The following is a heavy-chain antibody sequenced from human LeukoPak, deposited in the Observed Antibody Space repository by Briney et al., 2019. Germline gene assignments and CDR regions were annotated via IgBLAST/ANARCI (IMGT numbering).Heavy chain of an antibody. CDR1: GFTFTTYW. CDR2: INGDGSSS. J-gene: IGHJ4*02. V-gene: IGHV3-74*01. CDR3: ARTSPTSHFDF. D-gene: IGHD3-16*01. Sequence: PGGSLRLSCAASGFTFTTYWMHWVRQAPGKGLVWVSRINGDGSSSNYADPVKGRFTISRGNARNTLYLQMNSLRAEDTALYYCARTSPTSHFDFWGQGTLVTVSS.